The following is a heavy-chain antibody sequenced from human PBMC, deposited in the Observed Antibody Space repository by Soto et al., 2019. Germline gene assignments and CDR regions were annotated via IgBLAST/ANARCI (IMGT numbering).Heavy chain of an antibody. CDR3: ARQRVLDY. J-gene: IGHJ4*02. CDR2: ISSSGTTI. V-gene: IGHV3-48*01. D-gene: IGHD1-1*01. Sequence: EVQLVESGGGLVQPGGSLRLSCEASGCTFTSYSMNWVRQAPGKGLEWVSYISSSGTTIYFADSVKGRFTISRDNAKNSLYLQMNSLRAEDTAVYYCARQRVLDYWGQGTLVTVSS. CDR1: GCTFTSYS.